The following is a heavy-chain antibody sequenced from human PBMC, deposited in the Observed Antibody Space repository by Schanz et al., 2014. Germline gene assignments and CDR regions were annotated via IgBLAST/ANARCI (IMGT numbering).Heavy chain of an antibody. CDR2: IKEDGSVK. CDR1: GLIFSNYV. CDR3: AKDAPYPFDL. Sequence: EVQLVASGGGLVQPGGSLKLSCAASGLIFSNYVMSWVRQAPGKGLEWVANIKEDGSVKDYVDSVKGRFTISRDNSKNTLYLQMDSLRAEDTAIYYCAKDAPYPFDLWGRGTLITVSS. J-gene: IGHJ2*01. V-gene: IGHV3-7*03.